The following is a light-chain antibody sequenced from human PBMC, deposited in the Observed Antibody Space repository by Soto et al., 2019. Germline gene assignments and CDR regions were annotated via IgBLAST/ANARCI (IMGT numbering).Light chain of an antibody. Sequence: QYVLTQPPSASGTPGQWVTISCSGSSSNIGSNYVYWYQQLPGTAPKLLIYSNNQRPSGVTDRFSVSKSGTSASLAISGLQPEDEADYYCAAWDDSLNGVVFGEGTKLTVL. CDR1: SSNIGSNY. CDR2: SNN. CDR3: AAWDDSLNGVV. J-gene: IGLJ2*01. V-gene: IGLV1-44*01.